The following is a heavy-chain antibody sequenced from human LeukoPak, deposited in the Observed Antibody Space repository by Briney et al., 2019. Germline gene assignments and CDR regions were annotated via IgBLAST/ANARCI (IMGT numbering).Heavy chain of an antibody. J-gene: IGHJ5*02. CDR3: ARTRAVAGPKHLTKNWFDP. V-gene: IGHV1-2*02. Sequence: AASVKVSCKASGYTFTGYYMHWVRQAPGQGLEWMGWINPNSGGTNYAQKFQGRVTMTRDTSISTAYMELSRLRSDDTAVYYCARTRAVAGPKHLTKNWFDPWGQGTLVTVSS. CDR1: GYTFTGYY. CDR2: INPNSGGT. D-gene: IGHD6-19*01.